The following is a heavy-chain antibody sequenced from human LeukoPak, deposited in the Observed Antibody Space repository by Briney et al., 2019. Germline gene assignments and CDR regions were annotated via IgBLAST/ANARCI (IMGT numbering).Heavy chain of an antibody. J-gene: IGHJ4*02. V-gene: IGHV1-3*01. D-gene: IGHD2-2*01. CDR1: GYTFTSYA. Sequence: ASVKVSCKASGYTFTSYAMHWVRQAPGQRLEWMGWINAGNGNTKYSQKFQGRVTITRDTSASTAYMELSSLRSEDTAVYYCAREGSAYCSSTSCSYDYFDYWGQGTLVTVSS. CDR3: AREGSAYCSSTSCSYDYFDY. CDR2: INAGNGNT.